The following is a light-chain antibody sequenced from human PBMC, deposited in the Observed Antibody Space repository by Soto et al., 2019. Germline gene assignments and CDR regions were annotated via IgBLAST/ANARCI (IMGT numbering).Light chain of an antibody. Sequence: EIVLTQSPGTLSLSPGERATLSCRASQSVSSSYLAWYQQKPGQAPRLLIYGASSRATGIPDRFSGSGSGTDFTLTISRLEPEDFEVYYCQQYGSSQYTFGQGTKVDI. CDR2: GAS. J-gene: IGKJ2*01. V-gene: IGKV3-20*01. CDR3: QQYGSSQYT. CDR1: QSVSSSY.